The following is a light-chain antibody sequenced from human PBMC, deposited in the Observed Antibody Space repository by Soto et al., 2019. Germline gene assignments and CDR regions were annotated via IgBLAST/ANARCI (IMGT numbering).Light chain of an antibody. CDR3: QQYTNWPYT. CDR1: QSVGSN. J-gene: IGKJ2*01. V-gene: IGKV3-15*01. CDR2: GAS. Sequence: EIVMTQSPATLSVSPGERASLSCRASQSVGSNLAWYQQTAGQAPRLLIYGASTRATGIPARFSGGGSGTEFTLTISRLQSEDFAFYSCQQYTNWPYTFGQGTKLEIK.